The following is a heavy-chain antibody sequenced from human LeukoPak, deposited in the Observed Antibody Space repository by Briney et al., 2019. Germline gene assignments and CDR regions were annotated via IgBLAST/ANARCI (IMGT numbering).Heavy chain of an antibody. V-gene: IGHV4-59*01. J-gene: IGHJ5*02. D-gene: IGHD3-10*01. CDR2: ISYTGST. Sequence: SETLSLTCTVSGGSISPYFWSWIRQPPGKGLEWIGYISYTGSTNYNPSLKSRVTISVDTSKNQFSLQLTSVTAAGTAVYYCARDDYRGVTNFEPWGQGTLVTVSS. CDR1: GGSISPYF. CDR3: ARDDYRGVTNFEP.